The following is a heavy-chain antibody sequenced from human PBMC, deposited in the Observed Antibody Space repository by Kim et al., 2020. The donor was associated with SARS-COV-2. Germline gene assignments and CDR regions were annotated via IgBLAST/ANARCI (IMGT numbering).Heavy chain of an antibody. CDR3: ASRPEFDY. CDR2: ITDSGANT. CDR1: GITFSSSA. D-gene: IGHD2-2*01. Sequence: GGSLRLSCAASGITFSSSAMGWVRQAPGKGLEWVSSITDSGANTYYADSVKGRFTISRDNSKNTLYLHMNSLTADDTAVYYCASRPEFDYWGQGTRVTVSS. J-gene: IGHJ4*02. V-gene: IGHV3-23*01.